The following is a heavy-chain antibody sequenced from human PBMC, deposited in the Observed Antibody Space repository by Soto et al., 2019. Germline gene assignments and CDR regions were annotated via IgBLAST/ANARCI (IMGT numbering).Heavy chain of an antibody. J-gene: IGHJ4*02. CDR1: GFTFDDYA. Sequence: GGSLRLSCAASGFTFDDYAMHWVRQAPGKGLEWVSGISWNSGSIGYADSVKGRFTISRDNAKNSLYLQMNSRRAEDTALYYCATDPGLRHYQLIYPFDYLGQGTLVTVSS. V-gene: IGHV3-9*01. CDR3: ATDPGLRHYQLIYPFDY. D-gene: IGHD2-2*02. CDR2: ISWNSGSI.